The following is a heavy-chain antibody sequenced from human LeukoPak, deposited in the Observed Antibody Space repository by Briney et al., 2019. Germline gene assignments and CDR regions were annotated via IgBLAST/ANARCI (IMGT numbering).Heavy chain of an antibody. CDR3: AKDQSRGYDYVWGSYDY. V-gene: IGHV3-30*02. CDR1: GFTFSSYG. J-gene: IGHJ4*02. D-gene: IGHD3-16*01. CDR2: IRYDGSNK. Sequence: GGSLRLSCAASGFTFSSYGMHWVRQAPGKGLEWVAFIRYDGSNKYYADSVKGRFTIYRDNSKNTLYLQMNSLRAEDTAVYYCAKDQSRGYDYVWGSYDYWGQGTLVTVSS.